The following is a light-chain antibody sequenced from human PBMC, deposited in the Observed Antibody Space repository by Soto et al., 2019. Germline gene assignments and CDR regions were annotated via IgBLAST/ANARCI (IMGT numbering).Light chain of an antibody. CDR3: GTWDSSLTTYV. CDR2: ENN. J-gene: IGLJ1*01. Sequence: VLTQPPSVSAAPGQKVTISCSGSSSDIGRNYVSWYQHLPGTAPKLLIYENNKRPSGIPDRLSGSKSGSSATLGITGLQTGDEADYYCGTWDSSLTTYVFGPGTKVTVL. CDR1: SSDIGRNY. V-gene: IGLV1-51*02.